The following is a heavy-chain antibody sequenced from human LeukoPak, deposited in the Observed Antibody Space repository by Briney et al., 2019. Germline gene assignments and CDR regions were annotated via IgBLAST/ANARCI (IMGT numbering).Heavy chain of an antibody. CDR2: ISYDGGNK. Sequence: GRSLRLSCAASGFSFSSYAMHWVRQAPGKGLEWVAVISYDGGNKYYGHSVKGRFTISRDNSKNTLYLQMNSLRVEDTAVYYCARVVVPASYYYYGMDVWGQGTTVTVSS. CDR1: GFSFSSYA. CDR3: ARVVVPASYYYYGMDV. V-gene: IGHV3-30-3*01. J-gene: IGHJ6*02. D-gene: IGHD2-2*01.